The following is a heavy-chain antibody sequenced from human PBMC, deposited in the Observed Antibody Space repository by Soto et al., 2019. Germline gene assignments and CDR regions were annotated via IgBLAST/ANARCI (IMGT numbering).Heavy chain of an antibody. D-gene: IGHD4-17*01. J-gene: IGHJ6*02. CDR2: IYYSGST. V-gene: IGHV4-59*01. CDR3: ARVDYAAYYYYGMDV. Sequence: SETLSLTCTVSGGSISSYYWSWIRQPPGKGLEWIGYIYYSGSTNYNPSLKSRVTISVDTSKNQFSLKLSSVTAADTAVYYCARVDYAAYYYYGMDVWGQGTTVTVSS. CDR1: GGSISSYY.